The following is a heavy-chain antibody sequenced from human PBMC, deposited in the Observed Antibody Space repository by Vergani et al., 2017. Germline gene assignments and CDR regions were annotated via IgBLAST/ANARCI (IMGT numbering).Heavy chain of an antibody. V-gene: IGHV4-38-2*01. J-gene: IGHJ4*02. CDR2: INHSGST. D-gene: IGHD4-11*01. CDR1: GYSISSGYY. Sequence: QVQLQESGPGLVKPSETLSLTCAVSGYSISSGYYWGWIRQPPGKGLEWIGEINHSGSTNYNPSLKSRVTISVDTSKNQFSLKLSSVTAADTAVYYCARNDYSNLHLDYWGQGTLVTVSS. CDR3: ARNDYSNLHLDY.